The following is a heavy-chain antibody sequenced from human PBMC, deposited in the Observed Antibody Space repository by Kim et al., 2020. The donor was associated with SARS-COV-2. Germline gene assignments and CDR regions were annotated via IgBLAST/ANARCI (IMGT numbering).Heavy chain of an antibody. CDR3: ARGYDCSGYSPDY. Sequence: SETLSLTCTVSGGSITSGDYYWSWIRQPPGKGLEWIGYIYNRASTYYNPSLKIRIIISVNTYKNQFSLKLISVTAADTSVYDCARGYDCSGYSPDYWGQGTLVTVSS. CDR2: IYNRAST. V-gene: IGHV4-30-4*01. CDR1: GGSITSGDYY. J-gene: IGHJ4*02. D-gene: IGHD3-22*01.